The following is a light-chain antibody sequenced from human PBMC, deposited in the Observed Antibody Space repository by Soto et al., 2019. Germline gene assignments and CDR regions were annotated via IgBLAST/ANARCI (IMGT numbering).Light chain of an antibody. CDR1: SNDVGGYNY. CDR3: SSYTSSSTVV. CDR2: DVS. Sequence: QSVLTQPASVSGSPGQSIAISCTGTSNDVGGYNYVSWYQQHPGKAPKLMIYDVSARPSGVSNRFSGSKSDNTASLTISGLQAEDEADYYCSSYTSSSTVVFGGGTQLTVL. V-gene: IGLV2-14*01. J-gene: IGLJ2*01.